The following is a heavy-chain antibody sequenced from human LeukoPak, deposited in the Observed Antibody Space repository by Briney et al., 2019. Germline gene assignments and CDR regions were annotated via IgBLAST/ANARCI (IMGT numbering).Heavy chain of an antibody. V-gene: IGHV3-64D*09. D-gene: IGHD3-3*01. J-gene: IGHJ6*02. CDR1: GFTFDEYT. CDR2: ISSNGGST. Sequence: GGSLRLSCAASGFTFDEYTMHWVRQAPGKGLEYVSAISSNGGSTYYADSVKGRFTISRDNSKNTLYLQMSSLRAEDTAVYYCVKDTKFFGARYYYYGMDVWGQGTTVTVSS. CDR3: VKDTKFFGARYYYYGMDV.